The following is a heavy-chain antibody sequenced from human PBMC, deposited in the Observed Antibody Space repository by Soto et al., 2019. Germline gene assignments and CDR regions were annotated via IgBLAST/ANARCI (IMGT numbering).Heavy chain of an antibody. D-gene: IGHD5-12*01. J-gene: IGHJ4*02. CDR2: IIPILGIA. CDR3: AGDGSLDYFDY. V-gene: IGHV1-69*08. Sequence: QVQLVQSGAEVKKPGSSVKVSCKASGGTFSSYTISWVRQAPGQGLEWMGRIIPILGIANYAQKFQGRVTMTADEAASTAYMELSSLRSEDTAVYYCAGDGSLDYFDYWGQGTLVTVSS. CDR1: GGTFSSYT.